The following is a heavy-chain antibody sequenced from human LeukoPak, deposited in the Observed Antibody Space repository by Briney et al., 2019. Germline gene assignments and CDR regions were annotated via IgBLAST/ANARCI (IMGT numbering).Heavy chain of an antibody. Sequence: ASVKVPCKAFGYTFTTYYIHWVRQAPGQGLEWMGIINPSVGTTKYPDKFQGRVTMTRDTSTSTVYMELSGLGSDDTATYYCTRAQSYCTSSSCSADYWGQGTLVTVSS. J-gene: IGHJ4*02. V-gene: IGHV1-46*01. CDR2: INPSVGTT. CDR3: TRAQSYCTSSSCSADY. CDR1: GYTFTTYY. D-gene: IGHD2-15*01.